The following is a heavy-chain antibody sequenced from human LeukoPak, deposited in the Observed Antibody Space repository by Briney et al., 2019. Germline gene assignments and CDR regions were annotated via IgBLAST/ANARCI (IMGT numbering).Heavy chain of an antibody. V-gene: IGHV4-59*08. Sequence: PSEPLSLTCTVLGGSISCYLWSWVRWPRAQGLAWIGYIYYSGSTNYNPSLKSRVAISVDTSNSRFSLELSSVPAADTAVYYCARHGEIDPLDYWGQGTLVTVSP. CDR2: IYYSGST. D-gene: IGHD5-24*01. J-gene: IGHJ4*02. CDR3: ARHGEIDPLDY. CDR1: GGSISCYL.